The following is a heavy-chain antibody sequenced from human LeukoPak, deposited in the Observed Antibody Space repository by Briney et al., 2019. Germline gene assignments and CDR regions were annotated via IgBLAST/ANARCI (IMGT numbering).Heavy chain of an antibody. CDR3: ARNLCFGDFDY. CDR1: GFTVSSNY. Sequence: GGSLRLSCAASGFTVSSNYMSWVRQAPGKGLEWVSVIYSGGSTYYADSVKGRFTISRDNSKNTLYLQMNSLRAEDTAVYYCARNLCFGDFDYWGQGTLDTVSS. CDR2: IYSGGST. J-gene: IGHJ4*02. V-gene: IGHV3-66*01. D-gene: IGHD3-10*01.